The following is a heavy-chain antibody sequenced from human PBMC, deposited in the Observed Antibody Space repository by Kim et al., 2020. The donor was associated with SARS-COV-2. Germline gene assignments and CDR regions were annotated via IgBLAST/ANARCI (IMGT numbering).Heavy chain of an antibody. J-gene: IGHJ4*02. Sequence: GGSLRLSCAASGFIFRNHGMHWVRQAPGKGLEWVAVIWDDGSSKYYADSVKGRFTISRDNSKNTLYLQMNSLRAEDTAVYYCAKAPADGDYYYWGQGTLVTVSS. CDR1: GFIFRNHG. CDR3: AKAPADGDYYY. CDR2: IWDDGSSK. V-gene: IGHV3-33*06. D-gene: IGHD4-17*01.